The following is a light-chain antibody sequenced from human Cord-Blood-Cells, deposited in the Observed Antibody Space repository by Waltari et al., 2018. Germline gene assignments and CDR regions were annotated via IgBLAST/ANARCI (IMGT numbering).Light chain of an antibody. Sequence: EIVLTQSPGTLSLSPGDRATLSCRASQSVSSSYLAWYQQKPGQAPRLLIDGASSRATGIPDRFSGSGSGTDFTLTISRLEPEDFAVYYCQQYGSSPTFGGGTKVEIK. V-gene: IGKV3-20*01. CDR2: GAS. J-gene: IGKJ4*01. CDR1: QSVSSSY. CDR3: QQYGSSPT.